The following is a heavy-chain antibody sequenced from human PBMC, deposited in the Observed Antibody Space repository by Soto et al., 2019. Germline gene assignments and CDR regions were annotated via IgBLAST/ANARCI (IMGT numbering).Heavy chain of an antibody. CDR2: VSGSGGAA. Sequence: EVQLLESGGGLVQPGGSLRLSCAASGFTFSNYAMRWVRQAPGKGLEWVAAVSGSGGAAYYAGSVKGRFTISRDNAKNTMSLAMNSLRADDSAVYYCAKGWSSSAWDSHYFDSWGQGIRVTVSS. J-gene: IGHJ4*02. D-gene: IGHD3-3*01. CDR3: AKGWSSSAWDSHYFDS. V-gene: IGHV3-23*01. CDR1: GFTFSNYA.